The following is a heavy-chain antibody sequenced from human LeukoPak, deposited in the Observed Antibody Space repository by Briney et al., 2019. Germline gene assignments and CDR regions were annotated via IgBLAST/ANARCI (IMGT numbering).Heavy chain of an antibody. CDR3: ARDLCSTTNCPEYYYGMDV. CDR2: ISGYNGNT. D-gene: IGHD2-2*01. J-gene: IGHJ6*02. CDR1: GYTFTSYG. V-gene: IGHV1-18*01. Sequence: ASVKVSCKASGYTFTSYGISWVRQAPGQGLEWMGWISGYNGNTNYAQKLQVRVTMTTDTSTSTAYMELRSLRSDDTAIYYCARDLCSTTNCPEYYYGMDVWGQGTTVTVSS.